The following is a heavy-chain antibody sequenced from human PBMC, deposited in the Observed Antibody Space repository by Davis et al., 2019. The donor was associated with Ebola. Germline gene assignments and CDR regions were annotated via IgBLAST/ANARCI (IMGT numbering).Heavy chain of an antibody. Sequence: HTGGSLRLSCAASGFTFSSYWMHWVRQAPGKGLVWVSRINSDGSSTSYADSVKGRFTISRDNAKNTLYLQMNSLRAEDTAVYYCARGTYDILTGYLVYWGQGTLVTVSS. CDR2: INSDGSST. CDR3: ARGTYDILTGYLVY. J-gene: IGHJ4*02. D-gene: IGHD3-9*01. V-gene: IGHV3-74*01. CDR1: GFTFSSYW.